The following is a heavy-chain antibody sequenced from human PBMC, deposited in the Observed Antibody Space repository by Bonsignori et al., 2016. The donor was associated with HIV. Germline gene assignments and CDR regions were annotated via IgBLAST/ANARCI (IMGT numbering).Heavy chain of an antibody. CDR3: ARGLPTYYYGSGSYLNY. CDR2: INPNSGGT. V-gene: IGHV1-2*02. J-gene: IGHJ4*02. Sequence: VRQMPGKGLEWMGWINPNSGGTNYAQKFQGRVTMTRDTSISTGYMELSRLRSDDTAVHYCARGLPTYYYGSGSYLNYWGQGTLVTVSS. D-gene: IGHD3-10*01.